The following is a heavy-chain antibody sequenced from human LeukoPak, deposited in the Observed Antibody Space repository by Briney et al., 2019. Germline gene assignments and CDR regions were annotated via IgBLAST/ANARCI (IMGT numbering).Heavy chain of an antibody. J-gene: IGHJ4*02. Sequence: PSETLSLTCTVSGGSISSSNYYWGWIRQPPGKGLEWIGSIHYTVYTYYNPSLKSRVTISVDPSKNQFSLKLSSVTAADTAVYYCARGGRSSSSLNFDFWGQGTLVTVSS. CDR2: IHYTVYT. CDR3: ARGGRSSSSLNFDF. CDR1: GGSISSSNYY. V-gene: IGHV4-39*07. D-gene: IGHD6-6*01.